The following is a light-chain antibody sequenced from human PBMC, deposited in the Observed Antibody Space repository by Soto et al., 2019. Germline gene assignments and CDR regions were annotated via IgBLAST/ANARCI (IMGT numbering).Light chain of an antibody. CDR3: SSYTSSSTLV. CDR1: SSGVGGYNY. J-gene: IGLJ2*01. V-gene: IGLV2-14*01. CDR2: EVS. Sequence: QSVLTQPASVSGSPGQSITISCTGSSSGVGGYNYVSWYQQHPGKAPKLMIYEVSNRPSGISNRFSGSKSGNTASLTLSGLQAEDEADYYCSSYTSSSTLVFGGGTKLTVL.